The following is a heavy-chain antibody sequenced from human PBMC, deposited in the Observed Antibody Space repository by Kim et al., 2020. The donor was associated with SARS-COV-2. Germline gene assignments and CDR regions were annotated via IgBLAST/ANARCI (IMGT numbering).Heavy chain of an antibody. V-gene: IGHV3-33*01. Sequence: NKYYADSVNGRFTISRDNSKNTLYLQMNSLRAEDTAVYYCARTNPNHFDYWGQGTLVTVSS. CDR2: NK. CDR3: ARTNPNHFDY. J-gene: IGHJ4*02. D-gene: IGHD2-8*01.